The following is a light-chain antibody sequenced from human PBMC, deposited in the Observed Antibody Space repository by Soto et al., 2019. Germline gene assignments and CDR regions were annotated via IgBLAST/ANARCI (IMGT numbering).Light chain of an antibody. Sequence: EIVLTQSPGTLSLSPGERATLSCRASQSVSSSYLACYQQKPGQAPRLLIYGASSRATGIPDRFSGSGSGTDCTLTISRLEPEDFAVYYCQQYGSSPPYTFGQGTKLEIK. V-gene: IGKV3-20*01. J-gene: IGKJ2*01. CDR2: GAS. CDR3: QQYGSSPPYT. CDR1: QSVSSSY.